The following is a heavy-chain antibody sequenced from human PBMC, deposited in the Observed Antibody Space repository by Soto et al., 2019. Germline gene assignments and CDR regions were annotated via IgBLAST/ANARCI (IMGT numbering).Heavy chain of an antibody. V-gene: IGHV3-23*01. D-gene: IGHD6-19*01. Sequence: PSETLSLTCTVSGGSISSSSYYWGWIRQPPGKGLEWVSAISGSGGSTYYADSVKGRFTISRDNSKNTLYLQMNSLRAEDTAVYYCAKAVAGRGRDYWGQGTLVTVSS. J-gene: IGHJ4*02. CDR3: AKAVAGRGRDY. CDR2: ISGSGGST. CDR1: GGSISSSSYY.